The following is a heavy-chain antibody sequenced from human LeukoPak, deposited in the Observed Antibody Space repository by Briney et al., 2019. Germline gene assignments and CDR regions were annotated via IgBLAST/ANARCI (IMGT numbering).Heavy chain of an antibody. Sequence: SETLSLTCAVYGGSFSGYYWSWIRQPPGKGLEWIGEINHSGSTNYNPSLKSRVTISVDTSKNQFSLKLSSVTAADTAVYYCASVDYGGNSFFDYWGRGTLVTVSS. V-gene: IGHV4-34*01. CDR1: GGSFSGYY. D-gene: IGHD4-23*01. CDR3: ASVDYGGNSFFDY. J-gene: IGHJ4*02. CDR2: INHSGST.